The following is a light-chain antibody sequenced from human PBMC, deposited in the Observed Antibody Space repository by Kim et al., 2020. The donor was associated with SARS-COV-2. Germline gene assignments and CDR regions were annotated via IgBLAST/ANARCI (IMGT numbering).Light chain of an antibody. Sequence: SSELTQDPAVSVALGQTVSFTCQGDSLRTYYAGWYQQKPGQAPVLVIYGKNNRPSGIPDRFSGSCSGDTASLTITGAQAEDEADYYCNSRDSSGNLYVFGTGTKVTVL. J-gene: IGLJ1*01. CDR2: GKN. V-gene: IGLV3-19*01. CDR3: NSRDSSGNLYV. CDR1: SLRTYY.